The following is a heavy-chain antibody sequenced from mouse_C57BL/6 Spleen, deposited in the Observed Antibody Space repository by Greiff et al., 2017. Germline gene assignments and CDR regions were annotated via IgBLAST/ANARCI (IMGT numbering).Heavy chain of an antibody. V-gene: IGHV1-61*01. CDR3: ARYDYDTLWDFEG. Sequence: QVQLQQPGAELVRPGSSVKLSCKASGYTFTSYWMDWVKQRPGQGLEWIGNIYPSDSETHYNQKFKDKATLTVDKSSSTAYMQLSSLTSEDSAVYYCARYDYDTLWDFEGWGTGATVTVA. CDR2: IYPSDSET. CDR1: GYTFTSYW. D-gene: IGHD2-4*01. J-gene: IGHJ1*03.